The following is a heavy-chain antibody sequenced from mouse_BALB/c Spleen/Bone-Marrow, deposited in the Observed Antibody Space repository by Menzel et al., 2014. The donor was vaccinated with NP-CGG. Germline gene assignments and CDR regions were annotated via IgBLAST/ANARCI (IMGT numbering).Heavy chain of an antibody. CDR1: GYTFSNYW. V-gene: IGHV1-9*01. CDR3: ARGNPFAF. J-gene: IGHJ2*01. Sequence: QVQLQQSGGELMKPGASVKISCKATGYTFSNYWIQWVKQRPGHGPEWIGEILPGSDNTNYNEKFKGKATFTADTSSNTAYMQLSSLTSEDSAVYYCARGNPFAFWGQGTTPTVSS. CDR2: ILPGSDNT.